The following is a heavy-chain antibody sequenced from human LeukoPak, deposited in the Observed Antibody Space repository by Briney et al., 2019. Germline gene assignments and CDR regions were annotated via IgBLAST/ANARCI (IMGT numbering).Heavy chain of an antibody. D-gene: IGHD2-21*02. CDR3: ARGITGLGYCAGDCYSFDY. CDR1: GFTFSSYA. J-gene: IGHJ4*02. Sequence: GGSLRLSCTASGFTFSSYAMHWVRQAPGKGLEWVAIISYDGGNQHYADSVKGRFTISRDDSRSTLFLQVHTLRSEDTAVYYCARGITGLGYCAGDCYSFDYVGQGTLVTVSS. V-gene: IGHV3-30*04. CDR2: ISYDGGNQ.